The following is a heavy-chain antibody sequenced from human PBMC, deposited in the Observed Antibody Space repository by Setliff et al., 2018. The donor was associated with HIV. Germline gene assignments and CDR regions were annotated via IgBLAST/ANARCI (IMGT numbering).Heavy chain of an antibody. V-gene: IGHV4-31*03. CDR3: ANFLNSGGWDPGYFEY. CDR1: GASVSSGGHY. D-gene: IGHD6-19*01. CDR2: IYYSEKT. Sequence: SETLSLTCTVSGASVSSGGHYWSWIRQHPEKGLEWIGYIYYSEKTNYNPSLKSRVSISVDTSKNQFSLKLSSVTAADTAVYYCANFLNSGGWDPGYFEYWGQGTQVTVSS. J-gene: IGHJ1*01.